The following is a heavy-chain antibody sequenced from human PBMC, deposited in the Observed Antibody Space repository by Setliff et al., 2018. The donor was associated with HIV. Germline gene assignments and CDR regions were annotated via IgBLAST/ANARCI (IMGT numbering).Heavy chain of an antibody. CDR2: IYTSGST. D-gene: IGHD5-18*01. V-gene: IGHV4-61*02. CDR1: GGSISSGSYY. Sequence: PSETLSLTCTVSGGSISSGSYYWSWIRQPAGKGLEWIGRIYTSGSTNYNPSLKSRVTISVDTSKNQFSLKLRSVTAADTAVYYCAREIPYSFGYYFDYWGQGTLVTVSS. J-gene: IGHJ4*02. CDR3: AREIPYSFGYYFDY.